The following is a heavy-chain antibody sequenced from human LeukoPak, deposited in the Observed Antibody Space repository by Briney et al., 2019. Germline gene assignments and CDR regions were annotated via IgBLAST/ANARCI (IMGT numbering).Heavy chain of an antibody. V-gene: IGHV2-5*01. J-gene: IGHJ4*02. CDR2: IYWNDDK. CDR3: ARFSGASSAFDY. CDR1: GFSLRTSGVG. D-gene: IGHD2-2*01. Sequence: SGPTLVNPTQTLTLTCTFSGFSLRTSGVGVGWIRQPPGKALEWLAIIYWNDDKRSSPSLKTRLTLTKDTSKNQVVLTMTNMDPVDTATYYCARFSGASSAFDYWGQGSLVTVSS.